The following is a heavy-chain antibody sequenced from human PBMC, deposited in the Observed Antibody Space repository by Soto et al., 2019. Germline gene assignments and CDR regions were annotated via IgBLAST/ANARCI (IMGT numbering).Heavy chain of an antibody. Sequence: GGSPRVSCAASGFTFSSYGMHWVRQAAGKGLEWVAVISYDGSNKYYADSVKGRFTISRDNSKNTLFLQMNSLRAEDTAVYYCAKSLSTATSFDYWGQGTPVTVSS. CDR3: AKSLSTATSFDY. CDR1: GFTFSSYG. J-gene: IGHJ4*02. CDR2: ISYDGSNK. V-gene: IGHV3-30*18.